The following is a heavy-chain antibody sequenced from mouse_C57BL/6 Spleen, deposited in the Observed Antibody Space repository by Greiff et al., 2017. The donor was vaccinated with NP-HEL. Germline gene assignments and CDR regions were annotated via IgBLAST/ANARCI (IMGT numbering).Heavy chain of an antibody. J-gene: IGHJ4*01. D-gene: IGHD2-3*01. V-gene: IGHV2-6-1*01. CDR3: ARHGDGYFYAMDY. CDR1: GFSLTSYG. Sequence: VMLVESGPGLVAPSQSLSITCTVSGFSLTSYGVHWVRQPPGKGLEWLVVIWSDGSTTYNSALKSRLSISKDNSKSQVFLKMNSLQTDDTAMYYCARHGDGYFYAMDYWGQGTSVTVSS. CDR2: IWSDGST.